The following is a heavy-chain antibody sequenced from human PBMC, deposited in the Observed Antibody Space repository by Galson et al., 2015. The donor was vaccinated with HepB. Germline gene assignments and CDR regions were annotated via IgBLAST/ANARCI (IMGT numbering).Heavy chain of an antibody. CDR1: GYTFTSYG. CDR3: ARAGDIVVVPAADYYYYIDV. J-gene: IGHJ6*03. V-gene: IGHV1-18*01. D-gene: IGHD2-2*01. Sequence: QSGAEVKKPGESLKISCKASGYTFTSYGISWVRQAPGQGLEWMGWISAYSGNTNYAQKRQGRVTMTTDTSKSTAYMELRSMRSDDTAVYYWARAGDIVVVPAADYYYYIDVWGKGTMVTVAS. CDR2: ISAYSGNT.